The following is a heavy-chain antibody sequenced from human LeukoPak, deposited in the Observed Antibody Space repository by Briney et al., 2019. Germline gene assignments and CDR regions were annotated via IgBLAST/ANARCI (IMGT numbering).Heavy chain of an antibody. Sequence: LSGYYWSWIGPPPWTGGEGVAVIWYDGSNKYYAYSVKARFTISRDNSKNTLYLQMNSLRAEDTAVYYCSRERCAKGWISAYFDYWGQGTLVTLSS. CDR2: IWYDGSNK. CDR3: SRERCAKGWISAYFDY. D-gene: IGHD5-12*01. CDR1: LSGYY. J-gene: IGHJ4*02. V-gene: IGHV3-33*01.